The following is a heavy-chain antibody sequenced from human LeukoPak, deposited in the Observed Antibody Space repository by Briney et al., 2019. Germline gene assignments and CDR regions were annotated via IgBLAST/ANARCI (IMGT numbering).Heavy chain of an antibody. J-gene: IGHJ6*03. CDR2: INHSGST. CDR1: GGSFSGYY. Sequence: SETLSLTCAVYGGSFSGYYWSWIRQPPGKGLEWIEEINHSGSTNYNPSLKSRVTISVDTSKNQFSLKLSSVTAADTAVYYCARLLRGYSSSWYENYYTDVWGKGTTVTISS. CDR3: ARLLRGYSSSWYENYYTDV. V-gene: IGHV4-34*01. D-gene: IGHD6-13*01.